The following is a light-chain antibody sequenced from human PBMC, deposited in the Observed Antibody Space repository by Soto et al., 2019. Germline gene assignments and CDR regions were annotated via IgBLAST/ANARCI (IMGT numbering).Light chain of an antibody. V-gene: IGKV1-17*01. J-gene: IGKJ2*01. CDR3: VHHYTYPFT. CDR2: AAS. Sequence: DIQMTQSPSSLSASVGDRVTITYRASQDARHDLGWYQQKPGKAPKRLIYAASYLQGDVPPRFSGSGYGTEFTLTISSLQPEDFATYYCVHHYTYPFTFGQGTKVEVK. CDR1: QDARHD.